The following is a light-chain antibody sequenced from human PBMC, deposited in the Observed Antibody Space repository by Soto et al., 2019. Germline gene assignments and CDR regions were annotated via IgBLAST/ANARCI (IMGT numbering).Light chain of an antibody. CDR1: QSVATN. CDR2: GAS. Sequence: EIVMTQSHSTLFVSPGERATLSCRASQSVATNLAWYQQKPGQPPRLPIYGASTRATGIPARFSGSGSGTEFTLTISSLQSVDFAVYSCQQYNNWPWTFGQGTKVDI. J-gene: IGKJ1*01. V-gene: IGKV3-15*01. CDR3: QQYNNWPWT.